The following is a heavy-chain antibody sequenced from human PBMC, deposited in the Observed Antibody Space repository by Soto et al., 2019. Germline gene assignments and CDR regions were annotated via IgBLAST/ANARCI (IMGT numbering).Heavy chain of an antibody. D-gene: IGHD3-10*01. J-gene: IGHJ6*02. CDR2: ISSSSSYI. CDR3: ARDQGLLWFGESTYYYGMDV. V-gene: IGHV3-21*01. Sequence: PGGSLRLSCAASGFTFSSYSMNWVRQAPGKGLEWVPSISSSSSYIYYADSVKGRFTISRDNVKNSLYLQMNSLRAEDTAVYYCARDQGLLWFGESTYYYGMDVWSQGTTVTVSS. CDR1: GFTFSSYS.